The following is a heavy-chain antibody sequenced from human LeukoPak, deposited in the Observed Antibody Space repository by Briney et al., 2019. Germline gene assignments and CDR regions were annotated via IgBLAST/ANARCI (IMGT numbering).Heavy chain of an antibody. Sequence: SETLSLTCTVSGYSISSGYYWGWIRQPPGKGLEWIGSIYHSGSTYYNPSLKSRVTISVNTSKHQFSLKLSSVTAADTAVYYCARYGSPPSPFDYWGQGTLVTVSS. J-gene: IGHJ4*02. CDR2: IYHSGST. D-gene: IGHD6-13*01. CDR1: GYSISSGYY. V-gene: IGHV4-38-2*02. CDR3: ARYGSPPSPFDY.